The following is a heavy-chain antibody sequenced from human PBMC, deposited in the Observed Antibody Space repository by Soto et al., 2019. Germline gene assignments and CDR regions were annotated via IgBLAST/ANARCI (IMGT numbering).Heavy chain of an antibody. CDR2: INPNSGDT. D-gene: IGHD3-3*01. CDR3: ARAYYDIWSGYPLTWFGP. V-gene: IGHV1-2*04. Sequence: GXSVKVCCNCSGSTFTCYYINLVRQAPGQGLECLGWINPNSGDTNYAQKFQGWVTMTRDTSISTAYMELSRLRSDDTAVYYCARAYYDIWSGYPLTWFGPWAQGTLVTVSS. CDR1: GSTFTCYY. J-gene: IGHJ5*02.